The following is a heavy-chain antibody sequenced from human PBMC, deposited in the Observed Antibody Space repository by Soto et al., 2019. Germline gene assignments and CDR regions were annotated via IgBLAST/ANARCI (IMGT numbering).Heavy chain of an antibody. CDR3: ARDHDFWSGYSYYYGMDV. CDR1: CGPISSYY. Sequence: PSETLSLTCTVPCGPISSYYWSWIRQSPGKGLEWIGYIYYSGSTNYNPSLKSRVTISVDTSKNQLSLKLSSVTAADTAVYYCARDHDFWSGYSYYYGMDVWGQGTTVTVS. J-gene: IGHJ6*02. CDR2: IYYSGST. D-gene: IGHD3-3*01. V-gene: IGHV4-59*01.